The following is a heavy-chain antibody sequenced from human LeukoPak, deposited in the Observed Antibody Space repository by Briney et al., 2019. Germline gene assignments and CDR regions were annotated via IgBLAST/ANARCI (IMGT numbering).Heavy chain of an antibody. Sequence: GGSLRLSCAASGFTFSSYSMNWVRQAPGKGLEWVSTITTSDGNTYYADSVKGRFTVSRDNSKNTLCLQMNSLRAEDTAVYYCAKDGGLWVSAHWGDSWGRGTLVTVSS. CDR3: AKDGGLWVSAHWGDS. V-gene: IGHV3-23*01. D-gene: IGHD7-27*01. CDR1: GFTFSSYS. J-gene: IGHJ4*02. CDR2: ITTSDGNT.